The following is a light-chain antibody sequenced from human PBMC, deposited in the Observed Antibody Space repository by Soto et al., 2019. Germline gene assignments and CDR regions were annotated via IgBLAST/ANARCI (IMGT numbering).Light chain of an antibody. V-gene: IGKV1-39*01. CDR1: QTITNY. CDR3: QQSYNTPQT. Sequence: DIQMTQSPSSLSASVGDRVTITCRASQTITNYLNWYQQQSGKAPKLLIYATDTLQSGVPSRFSGSGSGTDYTLTISSLQPEDFATYYCQQSYNTPQTFG. CDR2: ATD. J-gene: IGKJ1*01.